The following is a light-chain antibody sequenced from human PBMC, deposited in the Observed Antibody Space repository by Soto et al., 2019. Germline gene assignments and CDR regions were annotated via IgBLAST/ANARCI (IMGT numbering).Light chain of an antibody. CDR2: RAS. CDR3: QHYLDWPVYT. V-gene: IGKV3-15*01. J-gene: IGKJ2*01. CDR1: QSVGIS. Sequence: EIVMTQSPATLSVSPGERATLSCRASQSVGISLAWYQQKPGQAPRLLIYRASTRATGIPDRFSGSGSGIEFTLTISSLQSEDLAVYYCQHYLDWPVYTFGQGTKLEIK.